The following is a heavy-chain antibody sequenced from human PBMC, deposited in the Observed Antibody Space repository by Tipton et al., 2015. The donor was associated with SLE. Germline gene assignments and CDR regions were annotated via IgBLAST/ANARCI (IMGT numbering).Heavy chain of an antibody. D-gene: IGHD3-3*01. J-gene: IGHJ5*02. CDR2: FYYSGST. CDR1: GGSMSTYY. Sequence: TLSLTCTVSGGSMSTYYWNWIRQFPGKGLEWIGYFYYSGSTSYNPSLKSRVTISLDKSKNQFSLKLSSVTAADTAVYYCARGGSVFGVVLNWFDPWGQGTLVTASS. V-gene: IGHV4-59*01. CDR3: ARGGSVFGVVLNWFDP.